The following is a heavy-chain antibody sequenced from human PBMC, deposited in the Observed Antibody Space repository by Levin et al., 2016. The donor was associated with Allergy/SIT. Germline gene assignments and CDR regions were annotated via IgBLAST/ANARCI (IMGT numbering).Heavy chain of an antibody. CDR1: GYTFTSYG. J-gene: IGHJ6*02. D-gene: IGHD3-10*01. Sequence: ASVKVSCKASGYTFTSYGISWVRQAPGQGLEWMGWINTGTGNTKYSQKFQGRVNITRDTSATTSYMEVSSLRSEDTAVYFCARGLASGSYRYYYYGMDVWGQGTTVTASS. CDR2: INTGTGNT. V-gene: IGHV1-3*04. CDR3: ARGLASGSYRYYYYGMDV.